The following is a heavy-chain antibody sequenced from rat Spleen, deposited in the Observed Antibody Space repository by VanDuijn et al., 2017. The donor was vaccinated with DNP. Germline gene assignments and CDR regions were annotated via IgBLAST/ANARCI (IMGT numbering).Heavy chain of an antibody. CDR2: IIYDGSRT. CDR3: ARLGYINYIASYWFFDF. J-gene: IGHJ1*01. CDR1: GFTFSDYN. V-gene: IGHV5S10*01. Sequence: EVQLVESGGGLVQPGRSLKLSCAASGFTFSDYNMAWVRQAPKKGLGWVATIIYDGSRTYYRDSVKGRFTFSRNNAKSTLYLQMDSLRSEDTATYFCARLGYINYIASYWFFDFWGPGTMVTVSS. D-gene: IGHD1-2*01.